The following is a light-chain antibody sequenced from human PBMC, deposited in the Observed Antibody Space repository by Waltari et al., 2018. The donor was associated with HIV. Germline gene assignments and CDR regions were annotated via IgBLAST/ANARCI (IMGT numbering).Light chain of an antibody. J-gene: IGLJ3*02. CDR2: EVT. CDR1: SSAVGAYTL. CDR3: CSYAGSGLV. V-gene: IGLV2-23*02. Sequence: QSALTQSASVSGSPGQSLTIPCTGTSSAVGAYTLVSWYQQHPGEVHKLLIYEVTKRPSGVSTRFSGSKSGNTASLTISGLQAEDEADYYCCSYAGSGLVFGGGTKLTVL.